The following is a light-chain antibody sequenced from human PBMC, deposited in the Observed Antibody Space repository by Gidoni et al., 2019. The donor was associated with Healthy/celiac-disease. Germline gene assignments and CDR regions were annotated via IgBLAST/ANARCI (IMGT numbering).Light chain of an antibody. CDR3: QQYGSSPPYS. V-gene: IGKV3-20*01. J-gene: IGKJ2*03. Sequence: VLTQSPGTLSLSPGERATLSCRASQSVSSSYLAWYQQKPGQAPRLLIYGASSRATGIPDRFSGSGSGTDFTLTISRLEPEDFAVYYCQQYGSSPPYSFGQGTKLEIK. CDR1: QSVSSSY. CDR2: GAS.